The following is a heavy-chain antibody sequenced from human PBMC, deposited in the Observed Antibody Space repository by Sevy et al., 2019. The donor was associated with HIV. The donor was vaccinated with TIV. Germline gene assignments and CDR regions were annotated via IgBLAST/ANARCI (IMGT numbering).Heavy chain of an antibody. CDR2: ITYSGVNT. CDR1: AFTFSTYA. V-gene: IGHV3-23*01. CDR3: AKDRVSGTYYTGDFDY. Sequence: GGSLRLSCAASAFTFSTYAKTWVRQAPGKGLEWVSVITYSGVNTYYADSVKGRFTISRDNSKNKLYLQMNSLRAEDTAVYYCAKDRVSGTYYTGDFDYWGQGTLVTVSS. J-gene: IGHJ4*02. D-gene: IGHD3-10*01.